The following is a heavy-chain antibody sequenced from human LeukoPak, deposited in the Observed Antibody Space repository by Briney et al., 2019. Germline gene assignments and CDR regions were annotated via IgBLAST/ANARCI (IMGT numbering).Heavy chain of an antibody. CDR1: GYTFTSYG. D-gene: IGHD2-15*01. CDR3: ARVDVGYCRGGSCNI. J-gene: IGHJ4*02. CDR2: ISAYNGNT. Sequence: GASVKVSCRASGYTFTSYGISWVRQAPGQGLEWMGWISAYNGNTNYAQKLQGRVTMTTDTSTSTAYMELRSLRSDDTAVYYCARVDVGYCRGGSCNIWGQETLVTVSS. V-gene: IGHV1-18*01.